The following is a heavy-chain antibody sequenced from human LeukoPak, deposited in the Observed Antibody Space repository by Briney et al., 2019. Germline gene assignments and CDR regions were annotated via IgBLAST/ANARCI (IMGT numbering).Heavy chain of an antibody. D-gene: IGHD1-26*01. CDR1: GFTFSSYA. CDR3: ARGAQSGGYSGPFDI. Sequence: GTSLRLSCTPSGFTFSSYAMHWVRQAPGKGLGWVAVIWFDGSNTYYADSVKGRFAISRDNSKNTLYLQMNSLRAEDTAVYYCARGAQSGGYSGPFDIWGQGTMVTVSS. CDR2: IWFDGSNT. J-gene: IGHJ3*02. V-gene: IGHV3-33*01.